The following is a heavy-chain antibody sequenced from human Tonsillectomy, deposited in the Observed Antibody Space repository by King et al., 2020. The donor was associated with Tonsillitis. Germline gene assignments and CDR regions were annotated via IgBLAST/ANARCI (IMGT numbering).Heavy chain of an antibody. Sequence: QLVQSGGGLVKPGGSLRLSCAASGFTFSNAWMSWVRQAPGKGLEWVGRIKSKTDGGTTDYAAPVKGRFTISRDDSKNTVYLQMNSLKTEDTAVYYCTTTRDNILPGYYVGGQGTLVTVSS. CDR1: GFTFSNAW. D-gene: IGHD3-9*01. CDR3: TTTRDNILPGYYV. CDR2: IKSKTDGGTT. V-gene: IGHV3-15*01. J-gene: IGHJ4*02.